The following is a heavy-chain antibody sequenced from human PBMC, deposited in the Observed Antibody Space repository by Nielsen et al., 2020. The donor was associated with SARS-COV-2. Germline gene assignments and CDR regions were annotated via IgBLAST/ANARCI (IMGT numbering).Heavy chain of an antibody. J-gene: IGHJ3*02. D-gene: IGHD6-19*01. V-gene: IGHV3-7*01. CDR2: IKQDGSEK. CDR1: GFTFANHW. Sequence: GESLKISCAASGFTFANHWMTWVRQAPGKGLEWVANIKQDGSEKYFVDSVQGRFTISRDNAKSSLFLQMNSLRAEDTAVYYCARDPAQWLASNDAFDIWGQGTMVTVSS. CDR3: ARDPAQWLASNDAFDI.